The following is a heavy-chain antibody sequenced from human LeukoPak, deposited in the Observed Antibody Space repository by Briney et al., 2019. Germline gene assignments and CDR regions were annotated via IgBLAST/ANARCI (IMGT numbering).Heavy chain of an antibody. J-gene: IGHJ4*02. V-gene: IGHV3-30-3*01. D-gene: IGHD2/OR15-2a*01. CDR2: ISYDGNNK. Sequence: PGGSLRLSCAVSGFTFSSYAMHWVRQAPGKGLEWVAIISYDGNNKYYADSVKGRLTISRDISKNTLYLQINSLRADDTAVYYCARDYLGLHYFDYWGQGTLVTVSS. CDR1: GFTFSSYA. CDR3: ARDYLGLHYFDY.